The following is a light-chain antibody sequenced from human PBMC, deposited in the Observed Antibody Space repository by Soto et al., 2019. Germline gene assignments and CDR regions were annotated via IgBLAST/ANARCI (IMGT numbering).Light chain of an antibody. V-gene: IGKV1-5*03. Sequence: DIQMAQSPSTLSASVGDRVTITCRASQSISSWLAWYQQKPGKAPKVLIYKASSLERGVPARFSGSGSGTEFTLTISSLQPDDSATYYCQHYNSYPLTFGGGTKLEI. CDR1: QSISSW. CDR3: QHYNSYPLT. J-gene: IGKJ4*01. CDR2: KAS.